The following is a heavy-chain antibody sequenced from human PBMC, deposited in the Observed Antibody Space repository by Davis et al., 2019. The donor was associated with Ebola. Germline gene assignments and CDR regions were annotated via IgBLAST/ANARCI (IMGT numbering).Heavy chain of an antibody. V-gene: IGHV1-69*13. D-gene: IGHD3-10*01. CDR1: GYTFTSYD. J-gene: IGHJ4*02. CDR3: ARASGGYYYGSGSYQYYFDY. Sequence: SVKVSCKASGYTFTSYDINWVRQATGQGLEWMGGIIPIFGTANYAQKFQGRVTITADESTSTAYMELSSLRSEDTAVYYCARASGGYYYGSGSYQYYFDYWGQGTLVTVSS. CDR2: IIPIFGTA.